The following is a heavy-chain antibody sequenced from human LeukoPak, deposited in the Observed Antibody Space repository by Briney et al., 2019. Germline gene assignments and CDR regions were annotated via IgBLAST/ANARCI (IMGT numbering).Heavy chain of an antibody. Sequence: PGGSLRLSCAASGFTFSSYGMHWVRQAPGKGLEWVAFIRYDGSNKYYADSVKGRFTISRDNSKNTLYLQMNSLRAEDTAVYYCARGPIAAPIPYYYYYMDVWGKGTTVTVSS. CDR1: GFTFSSYG. CDR3: ARGPIAAPIPYYYYYMDV. CDR2: IRYDGSNK. V-gene: IGHV3-30*02. D-gene: IGHD6-6*01. J-gene: IGHJ6*03.